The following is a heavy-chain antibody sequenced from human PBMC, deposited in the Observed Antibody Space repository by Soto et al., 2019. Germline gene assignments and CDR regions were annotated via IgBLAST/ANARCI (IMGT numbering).Heavy chain of an antibody. CDR1: GFTFSSSG. J-gene: IGHJ4*02. D-gene: IGHD3-10*01. Sequence: QVQLVESGGGVVQPGGSLRLSCAASGFTFSSSGMHWVRQAPGKGLEWVAVIWYDGSNKYYADSVKGRFTISRDNSKNTLYLEMNSVGAEDTAVYYCARDSTMRRGVISHPDYWGRGTLVTVSS. CDR2: IWYDGSNK. CDR3: ARDSTMRRGVISHPDY. V-gene: IGHV3-33*01.